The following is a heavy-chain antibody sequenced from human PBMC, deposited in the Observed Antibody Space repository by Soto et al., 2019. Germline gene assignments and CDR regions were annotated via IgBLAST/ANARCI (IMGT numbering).Heavy chain of an antibody. CDR1: GFTFSSYG. J-gene: IGHJ6*02. V-gene: IGHV3-30*03. D-gene: IGHD2-2*02. CDR3: ARDIIVVVPAAILETYYYGMDV. Sequence: GGSLRLSCAASGFTFSSYGMHWVRQAPGKGLEWVAVISYDGSNKYYADSVKGRFTISGDNSKNTLYLQMNSLRAEDTAVYYCARDIIVVVPAAILETYYYGMDVWGQGTTVTVS. CDR2: ISYDGSNK.